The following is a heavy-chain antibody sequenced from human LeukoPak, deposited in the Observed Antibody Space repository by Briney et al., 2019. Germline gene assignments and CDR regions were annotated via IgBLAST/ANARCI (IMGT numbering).Heavy chain of an antibody. CDR3: VRLPLRYCSSPSCLD. Sequence: GASVKVSFKSAGYTFTSYGISWVRQAPGQGLEWMGWISSSTGNTKYAQKLQDRVTMTTDTSTSTAYLYLRNLRSDDTAVYYCVRLPLRYCSSPSCLDWGQGTLVTVSS. D-gene: IGHD2-2*01. CDR2: ISSSTGNT. CDR1: GYTFTSYG. J-gene: IGHJ4*02. V-gene: IGHV1-18*01.